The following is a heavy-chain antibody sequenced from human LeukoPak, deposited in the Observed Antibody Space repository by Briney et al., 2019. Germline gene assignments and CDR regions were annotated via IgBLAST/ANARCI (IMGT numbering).Heavy chain of an antibody. CDR3: ARSGRDYYGSGSLYGMDV. CDR2: IYYSGST. CDR1: GGSISSSSYY. D-gene: IGHD3-10*01. J-gene: IGHJ6*02. Sequence: PSETLSLTCTVSGGSISSSSYYWGWIRQPPGKGLEWIGYIYYSGSTNYNPSLKSRVTISVDTSKNQFSLKLSSVTAADTAVYYCARSGRDYYGSGSLYGMDVWGQGTTVTVSS. V-gene: IGHV4-61*05.